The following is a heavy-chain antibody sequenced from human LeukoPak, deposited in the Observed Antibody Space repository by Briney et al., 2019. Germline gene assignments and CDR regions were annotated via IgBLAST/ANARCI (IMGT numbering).Heavy chain of an antibody. CDR2: MSYSGNT. CDR3: ARGGSTWSQAGKFDY. V-gene: IGHV4-39*07. J-gene: IGHJ4*02. Sequence: PSETLSLTCTVSGGSVSSTTYYWGWIRQPPGKGLEWIGSMSYSGNTYHNPSLKSRVTLSVDTSKNLFSLKLNSLTAADTAVYYCARGGSTWSQAGKFDYWGQGTLVTVSS. CDR1: GGSVSSTTYY. D-gene: IGHD6-13*01.